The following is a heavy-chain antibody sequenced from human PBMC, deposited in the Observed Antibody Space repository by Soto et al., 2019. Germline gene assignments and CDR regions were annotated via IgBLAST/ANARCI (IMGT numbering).Heavy chain of an antibody. V-gene: IGHV3-9*01. J-gene: IGHJ3*02. CDR1: GFNFENYA. CDR3: AKDIVIFGVVPRRAFDM. D-gene: IGHD3-3*01. CDR2: INWNSGTT. Sequence: GGSLRLSCAASGFNFENYAMYWVRQAPGKGLEWVASINWNSGTTAYADSVKGRFTISRDNPKKSLYLQMNNLRVEDTALYYCAKDIVIFGVVPRRAFDMCGQGTMVTVSS.